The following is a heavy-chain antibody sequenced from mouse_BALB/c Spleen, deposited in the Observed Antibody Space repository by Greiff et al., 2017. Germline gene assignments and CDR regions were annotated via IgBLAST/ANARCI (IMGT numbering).Heavy chain of an antibody. Sequence: VQLQQSGPELGKPGASVKISCKASGYSFTGYNMYWVKQSHRKSLEWIGYIDPYNGGTSYNQKSKGKATLTVDKSSSTAYMHLNSLTSEDSAIYYCARGGNYKNAMDYGGQGTSVTVSS. D-gene: IGHD2-1*01. CDR2: IDPYNGGT. CDR1: GYSFTGYN. J-gene: IGHJ4*01. CDR3: ARGGNYKNAMDY. V-gene: IGHV1S135*01.